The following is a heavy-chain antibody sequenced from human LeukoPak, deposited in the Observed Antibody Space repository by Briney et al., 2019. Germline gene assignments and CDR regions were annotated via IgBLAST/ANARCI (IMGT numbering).Heavy chain of an antibody. V-gene: IGHV3-66*01. D-gene: IGHD3-22*01. Sequence: GGPLRLSCAASGFTVSSNYMSWVRQAPGKGLEWVSVIYSGGSTYYADSVKGRFTISRDNSKNTLYLQMNSLRAEDTAVYYCSGAYDSSGGPLDYWGQGTLVTVSS. CDR3: SGAYDSSGGPLDY. J-gene: IGHJ4*02. CDR1: GFTVSSNY. CDR2: IYSGGST.